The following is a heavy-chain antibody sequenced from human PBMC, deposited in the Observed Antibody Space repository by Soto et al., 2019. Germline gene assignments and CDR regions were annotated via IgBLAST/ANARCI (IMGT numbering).Heavy chain of an antibody. D-gene: IGHD6-25*01. V-gene: IGHV4-30-4*01. CDR3: ARVGGLAAY. Sequence: QVQLQESGPGLVKPSQTLSLTCTGSGGSIRSGDYYWSWIRQPPGKGLEWIGYIYFSGSTYYNPYLQSRVTISVATSTNQFSLKRSDVHAADTALYSYARVGGLAAYWGKETLLTVSP. J-gene: IGHJ4*02. CDR2: IYFSGST. CDR1: GGSIRSGDYY.